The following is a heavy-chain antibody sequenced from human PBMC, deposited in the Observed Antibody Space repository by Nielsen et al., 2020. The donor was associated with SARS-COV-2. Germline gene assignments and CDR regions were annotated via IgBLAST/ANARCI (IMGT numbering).Heavy chain of an antibody. V-gene: IGHV3-9*01. J-gene: IGHJ4*02. D-gene: IGHD6-19*01. CDR1: GFIIDDCG. CDR2: ISWNSNSI. Sequence: GGSLRLSCTASGFIIDDCGMHWVRQAPGMGLEWVSGISWNSNSIHYADSVRGRFTTSRDNAKNTLYLQMDSLRAEDTAFYYCARDMSVAGYDPLDYWGQGTLVTVSS. CDR3: ARDMSVAGYDPLDY.